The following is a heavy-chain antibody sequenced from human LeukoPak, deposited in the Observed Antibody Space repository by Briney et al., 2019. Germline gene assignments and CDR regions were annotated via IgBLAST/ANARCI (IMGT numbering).Heavy chain of an antibody. CDR2: ISGSGGST. V-gene: IGHV3-23*01. CDR1: GFTFSSYA. Sequence: TGGSLRLSCAASGFTFSSYAMSWVRQAPGKEPEWVSSISGSGGSTYYADSVKGRFTISRDNSKNTLYLQMNSLRAEDTAVYYCAKDQGQRYINYYFDYWGQGTLVTVSS. CDR3: AKDQGQRYINYYFDY. J-gene: IGHJ4*02. D-gene: IGHD2-2*02.